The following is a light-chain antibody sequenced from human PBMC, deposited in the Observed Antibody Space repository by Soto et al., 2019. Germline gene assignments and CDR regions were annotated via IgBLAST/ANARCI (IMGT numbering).Light chain of an antibody. CDR3: QQSYHTPLT. CDR1: QTMGTY. Sequence: IEVTQSPSSLAASLGDRVTITCRASQTMGTYVHWYRQKSGAAPELLIYDASTSQSGVPSRFRGGASGTDFTLTISSLQLDDFATYYCQQSYHTPLTFGQGTNVDIK. J-gene: IGKJ1*01. V-gene: IGKV1-39*01. CDR2: DAS.